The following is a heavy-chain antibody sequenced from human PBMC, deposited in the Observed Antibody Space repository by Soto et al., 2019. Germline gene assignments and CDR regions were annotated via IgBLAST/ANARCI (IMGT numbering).Heavy chain of an antibody. CDR2: IYYSGST. V-gene: IGHV4-31*03. Sequence: KTSETLSLTCTVSGGSISSGGYYWSWIRRHPGKGLEWIGYIYYSGSTYYNPSLKSRVTISVDTSKNQFSLKLSSVTAADTAVYYCARDLNPRYGDYESRWFDPWGQGTLVTVSS. CDR3: ARDLNPRYGDYESRWFDP. J-gene: IGHJ5*02. D-gene: IGHD4-17*01. CDR1: GGSISSGGYY.